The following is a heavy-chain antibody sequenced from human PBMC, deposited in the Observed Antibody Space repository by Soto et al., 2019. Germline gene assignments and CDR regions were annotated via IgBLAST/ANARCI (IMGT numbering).Heavy chain of an antibody. V-gene: IGHV1-18*01. Sequence: QVQLVQSGAEVKKPGASVKVSCKASGYPFTSYDISWVRQAPGQGLEWMGWISAYNGNTNYAQKLQGRVTMTTDTSTSTAYRELRSLRSDDTAVYYCASARGVISVGVLGYWGQGTLVTVSS. CDR3: ASARGVISVGVLGY. D-gene: IGHD3-16*02. J-gene: IGHJ4*02. CDR2: ISAYNGNT. CDR1: GYPFTSYD.